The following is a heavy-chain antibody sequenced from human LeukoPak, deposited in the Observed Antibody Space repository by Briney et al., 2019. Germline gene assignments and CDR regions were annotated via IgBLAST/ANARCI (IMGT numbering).Heavy chain of an antibody. V-gene: IGHV4-39*07. CDR2: IYTSGST. CDR1: GGSISSSSYY. J-gene: IGHJ3*02. CDR3: ARAYSSSPFDI. D-gene: IGHD6-13*01. Sequence: SETLSLTCTVSGGSISSSSYYWGWIRQPPGKGLEWIGRIYTSGSTNYNPSLKSRVTISVDTSKNQFSLKLSSVTAADTAVYYCARAYSSSPFDIWGQGTMVTVSS.